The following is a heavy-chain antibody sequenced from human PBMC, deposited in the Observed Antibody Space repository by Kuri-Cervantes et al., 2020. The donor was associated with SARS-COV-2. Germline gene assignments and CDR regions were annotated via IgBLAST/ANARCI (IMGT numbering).Heavy chain of an antibody. D-gene: IGHD4-23*01. CDR2: ISSSSSYI. CDR1: GFTFSSYS. Sequence: ETLSLTCAASGFTFSSYSMSWVRQAPGKGLEWVSSISSSSSYIYYADSVKGRFTISRDNSKNTLYLQMNSLRAEDTAVYYCAKDGVYGGNWGLDYWGQGTLVTVSS. J-gene: IGHJ4*02. CDR3: AKDGVYGGNWGLDY. V-gene: IGHV3-21*01.